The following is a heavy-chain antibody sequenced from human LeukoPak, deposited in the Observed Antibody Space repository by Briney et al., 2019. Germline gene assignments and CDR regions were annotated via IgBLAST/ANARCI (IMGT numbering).Heavy chain of an antibody. V-gene: IGHV3-7*01. CDR1: GFTFSSYW. Sequence: GGSLRLSCAASGFTFSSYWMSWVRQAPGKGLEWVANIKQDGSEKYYVDSVKGRFTISRDNAKNSLYLQMNSLRAEDTAVYYCAFERSGWAVDYWGQGTLVTVSS. J-gene: IGHJ4*02. CDR2: IKQDGSEK. CDR3: AFERSGWAVDY. D-gene: IGHD6-19*01.